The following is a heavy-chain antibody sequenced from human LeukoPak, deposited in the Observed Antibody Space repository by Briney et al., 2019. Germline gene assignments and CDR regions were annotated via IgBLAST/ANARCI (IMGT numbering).Heavy chain of an antibody. CDR2: ISSSGSTI. Sequence: GGSLRLSCAASGFTFSSYEMSWVREAPGKGLEWVSYISSSGSTIYYADSVKGRFTISRDNAKNSLYLQMNSLRAEDTAVYYCARDREDFWSGYFRPDYWGQGTLVTVSS. D-gene: IGHD3-3*01. CDR1: GFTFSSYE. V-gene: IGHV3-48*03. CDR3: ARDREDFWSGYFRPDY. J-gene: IGHJ4*02.